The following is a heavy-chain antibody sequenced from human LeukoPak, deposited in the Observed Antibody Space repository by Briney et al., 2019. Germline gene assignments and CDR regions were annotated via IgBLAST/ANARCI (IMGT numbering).Heavy chain of an antibody. V-gene: IGHV1-69*13. CDR1: GGTFSSYA. Sequence: APVKVSCKASGGTFSSYAISWVRQAPGQGLEWMGGIIPIFGTANYAQKFQGRVTITADESTSTAYMELSSLRSEDTAVYYCARNARIDSSGYYEWDYYYYMDVWGKGTTVTISS. CDR3: ARNARIDSSGYYEWDYYYYMDV. CDR2: IIPIFGTA. J-gene: IGHJ6*03. D-gene: IGHD3-22*01.